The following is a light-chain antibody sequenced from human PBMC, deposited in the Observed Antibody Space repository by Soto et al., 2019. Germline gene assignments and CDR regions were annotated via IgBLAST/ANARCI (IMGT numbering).Light chain of an antibody. V-gene: IGKV3-20*01. CDR3: QQYGSSSYT. CDR1: QSVSSSY. CDR2: GAS. J-gene: IGKJ2*01. Sequence: EIVLTQSPGTLSLSPGEGATLSCRASQSVSSSYLAWYQQKPVQAPRLLIYGASSRATGIPDRFSGSGSGTDFTLTISRLEPEDFAMYYCQQYGSSSYTFGQGTKLEIK.